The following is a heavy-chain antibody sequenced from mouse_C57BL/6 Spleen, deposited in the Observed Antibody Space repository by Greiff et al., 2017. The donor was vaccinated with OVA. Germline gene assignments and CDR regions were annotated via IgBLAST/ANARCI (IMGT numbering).Heavy chain of an antibody. V-gene: IGHV5-17*01. CDR3: ARSDGFLFDY. Sequence: EVMLVESGGGLVKPGGSLKLSCAASGFTFSDYGMHWVRQAPEKGLEWVAYISSGSSTIYYADTVKGRFTISRDNAKNTLFLQMTSLRSEDTAMYYCARSDGFLFDYWGQGTTLTVSS. CDR2: ISSGSSTI. J-gene: IGHJ2*01. D-gene: IGHD2-3*01. CDR1: GFTFSDYG.